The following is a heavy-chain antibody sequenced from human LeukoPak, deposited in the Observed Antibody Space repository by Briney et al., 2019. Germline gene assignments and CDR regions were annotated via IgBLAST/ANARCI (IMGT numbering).Heavy chain of an antibody. J-gene: IGHJ4*02. CDR2: INPNSGGT. V-gene: IGHV1-2*02. Sequence: ASVKVSCKASGYTFTGYYMHWVRQAPGQGLEWMGWINPNSGGTNYAQKFQGRVTMTRDTSISTAYMELSRLRSDDTAVYYCAREGTAAAGTGFDYWGQGTLVTVSS. D-gene: IGHD6-13*01. CDR3: AREGTAAAGTGFDY. CDR1: GYTFTGYY.